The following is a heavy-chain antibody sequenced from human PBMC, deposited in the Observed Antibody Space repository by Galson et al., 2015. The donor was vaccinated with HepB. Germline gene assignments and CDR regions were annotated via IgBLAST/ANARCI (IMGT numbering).Heavy chain of an antibody. CDR2: INQDGRTT. V-gene: IGHV3-74*01. D-gene: IGHD2-2*01. CDR1: GITFSDYW. CDR3: ASDLCRSNLNCHLVSD. Sequence: SLRLSCAASGITFSDYWMHWVRQVPGKGLVWVSRINQDGRTTTYADSVKGRFTISRDNAKNTLFLQMNSLGVEDTAVYYCASDLCRSNLNCHLVSDWGQGILVTVSS. J-gene: IGHJ4*02.